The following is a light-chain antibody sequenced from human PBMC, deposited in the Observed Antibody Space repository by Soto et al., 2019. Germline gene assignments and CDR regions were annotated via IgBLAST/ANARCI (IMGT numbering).Light chain of an antibody. CDR3: QQRSDWPPIT. J-gene: IGKJ5*01. V-gene: IGKV3-11*01. Sequence: EIVMTQSPASLSVSPGERATLSCRASQSVSSKLAWYQQRPGQAPRLLIYDASNRATGIPARFSGSGSGTDFTLTISSLEPEDFAVYYCQQRSDWPPITFGQGTRLE. CDR2: DAS. CDR1: QSVSSK.